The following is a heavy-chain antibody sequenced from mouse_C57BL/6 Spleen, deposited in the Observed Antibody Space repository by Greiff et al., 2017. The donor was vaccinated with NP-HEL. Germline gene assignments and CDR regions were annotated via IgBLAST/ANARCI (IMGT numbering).Heavy chain of an antibody. CDR2: IHPNSGST. CDR3: ARWPITTVVGGGFDY. V-gene: IGHV1-64*01. CDR1: GYTFTSYW. Sequence: QVQLQQPGAELVKPGASVKLSCKASGYTFTSYWMHWVKQRPGQGLEWIGMIHPNSGSTNYNEKFKSKATLTVDKSSSTAYMQLSSLTSEDSAVYYCARWPITTVVGGGFDYWGQGTTLTVSS. D-gene: IGHD1-1*01. J-gene: IGHJ2*01.